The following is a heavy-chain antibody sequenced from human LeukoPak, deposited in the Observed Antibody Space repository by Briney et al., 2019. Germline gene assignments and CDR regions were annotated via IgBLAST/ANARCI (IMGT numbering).Heavy chain of an antibody. CDR3: ARGIPGTAMVTFDY. CDR2: ISYDGSNK. V-gene: IGHV3-30-3*01. Sequence: GGSLRLSCAASGFTFSSYAMHWVRQAPGKGLEWVAVISYDGSNKYYADSVKGRFTISRDNSKNTLYLQMNSLRAEDTAVYYCARGIPGTAMVTFDYWGQGTLVTVSS. J-gene: IGHJ4*02. D-gene: IGHD5-18*01. CDR1: GFTFSSYA.